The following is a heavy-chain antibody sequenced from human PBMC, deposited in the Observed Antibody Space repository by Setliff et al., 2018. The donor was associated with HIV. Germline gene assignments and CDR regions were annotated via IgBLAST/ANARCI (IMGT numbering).Heavy chain of an antibody. J-gene: IGHJ4*02. CDR2: ISSSGSYI. CDR3: ARDEPTGGIDY. CDR1: GFTFSSYS. Sequence: GESLKISCAASGFTFSSYSMNWVRQAPGKGLEWVSSISSSGSYIYYADSVKGRFTSSRDNAKNSLYLQMNSLRAEDTAVYYCARDEPTGGIDYWGQGTLVTVSS. V-gene: IGHV3-21*01. D-gene: IGHD3-16*01.